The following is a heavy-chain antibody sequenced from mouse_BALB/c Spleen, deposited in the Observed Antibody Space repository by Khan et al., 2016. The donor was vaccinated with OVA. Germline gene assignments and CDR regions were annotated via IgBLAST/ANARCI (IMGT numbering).Heavy chain of an antibody. V-gene: IGHV2-3*01. Sequence: QVQLKESGPGLVAPSQSLSITCTVSGFSLTSYGVSWVRQPPGKGLEWLGVIWGDGNTNYHSALISRLSISKDNSKSQVFLKLNSLPTDDTATYYCVKKGYYGYGNAWFAYWGQGTLVTVSA. CDR2: IWGDGNT. J-gene: IGHJ3*01. D-gene: IGHD1-2*01. CDR3: VKKGYYGYGNAWFAY. CDR1: GFSLTSYG.